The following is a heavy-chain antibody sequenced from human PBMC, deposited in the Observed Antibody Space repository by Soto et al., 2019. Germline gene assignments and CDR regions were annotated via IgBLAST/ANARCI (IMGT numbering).Heavy chain of an antibody. CDR3: ARAVSVVVPAAISYYDY. CDR2: IYYSGST. V-gene: IGHV4-31*03. J-gene: IGHJ4*02. D-gene: IGHD2-2*01. CDR1: GGSISSGGYY. Sequence: SETLSLTCTVSGGSISSGGYYWSWIRQHPGKGLEWIGYIYYSGSTYYNPSLKSRVTISVDTSKNQFSLKLSSVTAADTAVYYCARAVSVVVPAAISYYDYWGQGTLVTVSS.